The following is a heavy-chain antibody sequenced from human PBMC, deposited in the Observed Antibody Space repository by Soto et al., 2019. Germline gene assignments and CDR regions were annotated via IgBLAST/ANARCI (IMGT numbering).Heavy chain of an antibody. Sequence: QVQLVQSGAEVKKPGSSVKVSCKASGGTFSSYAISWVRQAPGQGLEWMGGIIPIPGTANYAQKFQGRVTITADESTSTAYMELSSLRSEDPAVYYWARSQGSSTSLEIYYYYYYGMDVWGQGTTVTVSS. J-gene: IGHJ6*02. CDR2: IIPIPGTA. CDR1: GGTFSSYA. V-gene: IGHV1-69*01. D-gene: IGHD2-2*01. CDR3: ARSQGSSTSLEIYYYYYYGMDV.